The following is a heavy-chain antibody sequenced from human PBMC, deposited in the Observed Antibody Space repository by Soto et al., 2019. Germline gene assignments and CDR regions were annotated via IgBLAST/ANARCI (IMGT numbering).Heavy chain of an antibody. CDR3: ARGGFSAADESDWSDP. J-gene: IGHJ5*02. D-gene: IGHD5-12*01. CDR2: IFYNVRT. Sequence: QVPLQEPGPGLVKPSETLSLTCSVSGGSISSPTYYWGWDRRAPGGGPERSGNIFYNVRTDYNPTLQSKVTFSVDTSKNPFSRRLASVTAADTAVYYCARGGFSAADESDWSDPWGHGTLVTVS. V-gene: IGHV4-39*02. CDR1: GGSISSPTYY.